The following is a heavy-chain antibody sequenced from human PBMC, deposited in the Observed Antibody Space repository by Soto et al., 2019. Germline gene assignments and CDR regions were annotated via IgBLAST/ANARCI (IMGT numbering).Heavy chain of an antibody. Sequence: GSLRLSCAASGFTFSNYAIHWVRQPPGKGLEWIGEIYHSGSTNYNPSLKSRVTISVDTSKNQFSLKLSSVTAADTAVYYCAAHNWNDGYYYYGMDVWGQGTTVTVSS. V-gene: IGHV4-34*08. D-gene: IGHD1-1*01. CDR2: IYHSGST. CDR1: GFTFSNYA. CDR3: AAHNWNDGYYYYGMDV. J-gene: IGHJ6*02.